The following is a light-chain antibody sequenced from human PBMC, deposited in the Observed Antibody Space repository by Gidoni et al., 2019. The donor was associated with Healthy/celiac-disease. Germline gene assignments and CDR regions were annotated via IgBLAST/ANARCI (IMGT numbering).Light chain of an antibody. V-gene: IGKV1-39*01. CDR2: AAS. CDR3: QQSYSTPQ. Sequence: DIQLTQSPSSLSASVGDRVTITCRASQSISSYLNWYQQKPGKAPKLLIYAASSLQSGVPSRCSGSGSGTDFTLTISSLQPEDFATYYCQQSYSTPQFGQXTRLEIK. J-gene: IGKJ5*01. CDR1: QSISSY.